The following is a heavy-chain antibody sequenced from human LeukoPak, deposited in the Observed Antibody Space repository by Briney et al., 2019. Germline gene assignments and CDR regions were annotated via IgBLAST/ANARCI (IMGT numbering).Heavy chain of an antibody. J-gene: IGHJ5*02. Sequence: SETLSLTCAVYGGSFSGYYWSWIRQPPGKGLEWIGEINHSGSTNYNPSLKSRVIISVDTSKNQFSLKLSSVTAADTAVYYCARGISRVAAAFRPWGQGTLVTVSS. D-gene: IGHD6-13*01. CDR3: ARGISRVAAAFRP. CDR2: INHSGST. CDR1: GGSFSGYY. V-gene: IGHV4-34*01.